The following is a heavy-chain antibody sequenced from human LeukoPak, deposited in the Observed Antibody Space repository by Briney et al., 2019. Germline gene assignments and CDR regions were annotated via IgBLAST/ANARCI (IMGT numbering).Heavy chain of an antibody. CDR3: ASSSSGYYYFDY. J-gene: IGHJ4*02. D-gene: IGHD3-22*01. V-gene: IGHV4-59*01. CDR2: IYYSGST. CDR1: GGSISSYY. Sequence: PSETLSLTCTVSGGSISSYYWSWIRQPPGKGLEWIGYIYYSGSTNYNPSLKSRVTISVDTSKNQFSLKLSSVTAADTAVYYCASSSSGYYYFDYWGQGTLATVSS.